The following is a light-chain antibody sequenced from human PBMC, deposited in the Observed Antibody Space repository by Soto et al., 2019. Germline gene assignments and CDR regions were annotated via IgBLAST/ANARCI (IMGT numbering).Light chain of an antibody. V-gene: IGLV2-8*01. CDR3: SSYAGSNTPYV. CDR2: EVS. CDR1: RSDVGGYNY. Sequence: QSVLTQPPSASGSPGQSVTISCTGTRSDVGGYNYVSWYQQHPGKAPKLMIYEVSQRPTGVPDRFSGSKSGNTASLTVSGLQAEDKADYYCSSYAGSNTPYVFGTGTKLTVL. J-gene: IGLJ1*01.